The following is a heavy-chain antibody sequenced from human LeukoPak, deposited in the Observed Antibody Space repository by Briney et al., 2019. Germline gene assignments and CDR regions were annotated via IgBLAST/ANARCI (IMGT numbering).Heavy chain of an antibody. CDR3: VTYYYGSSAPKRNY. V-gene: IGHV4-34*01. CDR1: GGSFSDYF. D-gene: IGHD3-22*01. Sequence: SETLSLTCAVYGGSFSDYFWSWIRQPPGKGLGWIGEISHSGSATYNPSLRSRVTISGDTSKKQFSLKLSSVTAADTAVYYCVTYYYGSSAPKRNYWGQGILVTVSS. CDR2: ISHSGSA. J-gene: IGHJ4*02.